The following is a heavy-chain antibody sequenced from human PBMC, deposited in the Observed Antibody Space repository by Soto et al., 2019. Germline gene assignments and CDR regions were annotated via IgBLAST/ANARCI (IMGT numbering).Heavy chain of an antibody. CDR3: ASDIGCSGGSCYYYGMDV. V-gene: IGHV3-48*02. D-gene: IGHD2-15*01. CDR2: ISSSSSTI. J-gene: IGHJ6*02. Sequence: EVQLVESGGGLVQPGGSLRLSCAASGFTFSSYSMNWVRQAPGKGLEWISYISSSSSTIYYADSVKGRFTISRDNAKNSLYLQMNSLRDEDTAVYCASDIGCSGGSCYYYGMDVWGQGTTVTVSS. CDR1: GFTFSSYS.